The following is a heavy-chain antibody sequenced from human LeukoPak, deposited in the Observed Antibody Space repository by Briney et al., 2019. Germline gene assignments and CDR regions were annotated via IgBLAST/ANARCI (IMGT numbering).Heavy chain of an antibody. CDR2: INAGNGNT. CDR3: ARWRVSTGGFDY. V-gene: IGHV1-3*01. J-gene: IGHJ4*02. Sequence: ASVKVPCKASGYTFTSYTIHWVRQAPGQRLEWMGWINAGNGNTKYSQEFQDRVTISRDTSASTAYMELTRLKFDDTAMYYCARWRVSTGGFDYWGQGTLVTVSS. CDR1: GYTFTSYT. D-gene: IGHD5/OR15-5a*01.